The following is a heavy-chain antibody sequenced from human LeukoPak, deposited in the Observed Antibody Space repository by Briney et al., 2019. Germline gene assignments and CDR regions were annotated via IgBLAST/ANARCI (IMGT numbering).Heavy chain of an antibody. Sequence: GGSLRLSCAASGFTVSSNYMSWVRQAPGKGLEWVSVIYSGGSTYYADSVKGRFTISRDNSKNTLYLQMNSLRAEDTAVYYCARGRRAWYSTTSANSARYYGMDVWGQGTTVTVSS. D-gene: IGHD6-6*01. CDR1: GFTVSSNY. V-gene: IGHV3-53*01. CDR3: ARGRRAWYSTTSANSARYYGMDV. CDR2: IYSGGST. J-gene: IGHJ6*02.